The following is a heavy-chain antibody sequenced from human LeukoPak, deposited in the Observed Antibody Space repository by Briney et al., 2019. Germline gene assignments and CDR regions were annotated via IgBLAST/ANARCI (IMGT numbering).Heavy chain of an antibody. CDR3: ARDYSRLLDV. V-gene: IGHV3-21*01. Sequence: GGSLRLSCAASGDTFNSYSMNWVRQAPGKGLEWVSSISSDSDYIYYADSVRGRFTISRDNAKNSLYLQMNSLRAEDMAVYYCARDYSRLLDVWGQGTTVTVSS. D-gene: IGHD4-11*01. CDR1: GDTFNSYS. J-gene: IGHJ6*02. CDR2: ISSDSDYI.